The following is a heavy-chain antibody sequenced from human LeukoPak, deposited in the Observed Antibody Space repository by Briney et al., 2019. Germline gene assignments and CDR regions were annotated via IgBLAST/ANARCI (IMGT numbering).Heavy chain of an antibody. CDR1: GYTFTSYG. D-gene: IGHD6-13*01. V-gene: IGHV1-8*02. CDR3: ARGQRLVGYYMDV. J-gene: IGHJ6*03. Sequence: ASVKVSCKASGYTFTSYGISWVRQAPGQGLGWMGWMNPNSGNTGYAQKFQGRVTMTRNTSISTAYMELSSLRSEDTAVYYCARGQRLVGYYMDVWGKGTTVTVSS. CDR2: MNPNSGNT.